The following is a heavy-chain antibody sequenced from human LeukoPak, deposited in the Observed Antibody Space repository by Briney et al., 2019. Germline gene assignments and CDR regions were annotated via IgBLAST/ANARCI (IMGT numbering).Heavy chain of an antibody. D-gene: IGHD6-13*01. CDR2: IKHDGSEK. Sequence: GSLSLSCAASGFPFINYWMSWVRQAPGKGLEWVANIKHDGSEKYYVDSVKGRFTISRDSAKNSLYLQMNSLRAEDTAVYYCARDKPFIAAAGTADYWGQGTLVTVSS. J-gene: IGHJ4*02. V-gene: IGHV3-7*03. CDR3: ARDKPFIAAAGTADY. CDR1: GFPFINYW.